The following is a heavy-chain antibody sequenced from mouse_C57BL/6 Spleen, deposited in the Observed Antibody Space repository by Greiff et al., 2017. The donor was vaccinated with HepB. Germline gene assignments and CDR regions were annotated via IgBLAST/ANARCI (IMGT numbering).Heavy chain of an antibody. J-gene: IGHJ4*01. D-gene: IGHD1-1*01. CDR1: GYTFTSYW. CDR3: AMVTTVVAGAMDY. CDR2: IHPNSGST. V-gene: IGHV1-64*01. Sequence: QVQLKHPGAELVKPGASVKLSCKASGYTFTSYWMHWVKQRPGQGLEWIGMIHPNSGSTNYNEKFKSKATLTVDKSSSTAYMQLSSLTSEDSAVYYCAMVTTVVAGAMDYWGQGTSVTVSS.